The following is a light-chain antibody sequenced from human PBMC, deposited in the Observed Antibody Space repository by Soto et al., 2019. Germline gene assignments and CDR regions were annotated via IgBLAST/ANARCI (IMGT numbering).Light chain of an antibody. CDR2: GAY. CDR3: QKFNKWTLIT. V-gene: IGKV3-15*01. J-gene: IGKJ5*01. CDR1: QSVSIN. Sequence: IVMTHSPATLSVSPGERATLSCRAIQSVSINLAWYQQKPGQAPRLLIYGAYTRDTGIPARFSGSGYGKDFTLTIRRMQYEDFAVYYCQKFNKWTLITFGQGKRLEIK.